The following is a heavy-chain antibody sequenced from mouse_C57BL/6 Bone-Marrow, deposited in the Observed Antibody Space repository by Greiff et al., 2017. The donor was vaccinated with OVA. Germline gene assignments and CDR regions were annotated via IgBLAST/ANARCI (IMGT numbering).Heavy chain of an antibody. V-gene: IGHV10-1*01. Sequence: EVQLVESGGGLVQPKGSLKLSCAASGFSFNTYAMNWVRQAPGKGLEWVARIRSKSNNYATYYADSVKDRFTISRDDSESMLYLQMNNLTTEDTAMYYCVRWGKIDYYAMDYWGQGTSVTVSS. D-gene: IGHD2-1*01. CDR3: VRWGKIDYYAMDY. CDR1: GFSFNTYA. CDR2: IRSKSNNYAT. J-gene: IGHJ4*01.